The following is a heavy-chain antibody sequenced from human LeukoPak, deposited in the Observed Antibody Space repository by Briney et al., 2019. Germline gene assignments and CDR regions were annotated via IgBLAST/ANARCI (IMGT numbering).Heavy chain of an antibody. V-gene: IGHV4-59*01. CDR3: ARSITIFGVVQYYFDY. CDR2: IYYSGST. D-gene: IGHD3-3*01. J-gene: IGHJ4*02. CDR1: GGSISSYY. Sequence: SETLSLTCTVCGGSISSYYWSWLRQPPGKGLEWIGYIYYSGSTNYNPSLKSRVTISVDTSKNQFSLKLSSVTAADTAVYYCARSITIFGVVQYYFDYWGQGTLVTVSS.